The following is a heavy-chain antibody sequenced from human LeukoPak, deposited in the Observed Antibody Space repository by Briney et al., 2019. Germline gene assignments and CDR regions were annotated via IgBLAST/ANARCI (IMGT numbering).Heavy chain of an antibody. V-gene: IGHV3-48*01. CDR2: ISSSSSTI. J-gene: IGHJ4*02. D-gene: IGHD6-13*01. Sequence: PGGSLRLSCAASGFTFSSYSMNWVRQAPGKGLEWVSYISSSSSTIYYADSVKGRFTISRDNAKNSLYLQMNSLRAEDTAVYYRARMAGDTSSWTYYFDYWGQGTLVTVSS. CDR1: GFTFSSYS. CDR3: ARMAGDTSSWTYYFDY.